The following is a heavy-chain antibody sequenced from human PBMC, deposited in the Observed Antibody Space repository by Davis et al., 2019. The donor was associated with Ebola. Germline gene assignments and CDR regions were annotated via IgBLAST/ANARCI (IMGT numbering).Heavy chain of an antibody. CDR2: MNPNSGNT. J-gene: IGHJ3*02. D-gene: IGHD3-22*01. V-gene: IGHV1-8*02. Sequence: ASVKVSCKASGGTFSSYAISWVRQAPGQGLEWMGWMNPNSGNTGYAQKFQGRVTMTRNTSISTAYMELRSLRSDDTAVYYCARRLGSGYQEDAFDIWGQGTMVTVSS. CDR3: ARRLGSGYQEDAFDI. CDR1: GGTFSSYA.